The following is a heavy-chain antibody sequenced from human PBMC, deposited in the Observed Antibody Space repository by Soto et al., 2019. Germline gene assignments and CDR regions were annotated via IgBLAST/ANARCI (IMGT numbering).Heavy chain of an antibody. CDR2: ISAYNGNT. CDR1: GYTFTSYG. CDR3: ARARCSSTSCLITAPLDAFDI. V-gene: IGHV1-18*01. J-gene: IGHJ3*02. D-gene: IGHD2-2*01. Sequence: ASVKVSCKASGYTFTSYGISWVRQAPGQGLEWMGWISAYNGNTNYAQKLQGRVTMTTDTSTSTAYMELRSLRSDDTAVYYCARARCSSTSCLITAPLDAFDIWGQGKMVTVSS.